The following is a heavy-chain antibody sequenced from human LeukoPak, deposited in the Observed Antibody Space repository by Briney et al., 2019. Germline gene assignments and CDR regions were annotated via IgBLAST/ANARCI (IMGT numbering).Heavy chain of an antibody. D-gene: IGHD3-3*01. Sequence: GGSLRLSCAASGFTFDGYAMHWVRQAPGKGLEWVSGISSNSGSIGYADSVQGGVTISRDNAKSSMYLQMNRLRAEDTALYYCAKAIGALGGVTGAVFDIWGQGTMVTVSS. V-gene: IGHV3-9*01. CDR3: AKAIGALGGVTGAVFDI. CDR1: GFTFDGYA. CDR2: ISSNSGSI. J-gene: IGHJ3*02.